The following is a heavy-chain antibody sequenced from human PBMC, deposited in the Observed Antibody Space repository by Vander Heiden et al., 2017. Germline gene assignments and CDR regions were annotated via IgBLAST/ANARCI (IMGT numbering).Heavy chain of an antibody. CDR1: GVTFSSYA. CDR2: IIPIFGTA. J-gene: IGHJ4*02. Sequence: QVQLVQSGAEVKKPGSSVKVSCKASGVTFSSYAISWVRQAPGQGLEWMGGIIPIFGTANYAQKFQGRVTITADESTSTAYMELSSLRSEDTAVYYCARDPSRLQREIGDYWGQGTLVTVSS. CDR3: ARDPSRLQREIGDY. D-gene: IGHD1-1*01. V-gene: IGHV1-69*01.